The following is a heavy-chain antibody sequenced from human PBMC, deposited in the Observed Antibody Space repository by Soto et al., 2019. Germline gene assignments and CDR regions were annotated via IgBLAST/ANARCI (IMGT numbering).Heavy chain of an antibody. CDR1: GGSISSSSYY. CDR3: ARLGYCSGGSCDWYFDL. V-gene: IGHV4-39*01. D-gene: IGHD2-15*01. J-gene: IGHJ2*01. CDR2: IYYSGST. Sequence: QLQLQESGPGLVKPSETLSLTCTVSGGSISSSSYYWGWIRQPPGKGLEWIGRIYYSGSTYYNPSLKSRVTISVDTSKNQFSLKLSSVTAADTAVYYCARLGYCSGGSCDWYFDLWGRGTLVTVSS.